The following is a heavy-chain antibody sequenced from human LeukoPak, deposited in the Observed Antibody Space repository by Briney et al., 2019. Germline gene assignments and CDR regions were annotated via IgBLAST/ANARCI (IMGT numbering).Heavy chain of an antibody. CDR1: GFTFSSHW. CDR3: ARHGQDIVVLPAMDV. J-gene: IGHJ6*04. CDR2: INQDGREK. D-gene: IGHD2-2*01. V-gene: IGHV3-7*01. Sequence: GRSLRLSCAASGFTFSSHWMSWVRQAPGKGLDWVANINQDGREKYYVDSVKGRFTISRDNAKNSLYLQMNSLRAEDTAVYYCARHGQDIVVLPAMDVWGKGTTVTVSS.